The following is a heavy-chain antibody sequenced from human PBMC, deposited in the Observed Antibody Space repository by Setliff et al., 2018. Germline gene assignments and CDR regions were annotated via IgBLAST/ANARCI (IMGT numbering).Heavy chain of an antibody. CDR3: ARVTGFFYVDA. J-gene: IGHJ6*03. D-gene: IGHD3-3*01. Sequence: SETLSLTCTVSGGSVGSDFSYWTWIRQPAGKGLEWVGQIYTSWSTNYNPSLQSRVTISLDASENQFSLRLTSVTAADTAVYYCARVTGFFYVDAWGKGTTVTVSS. CDR2: IYTSWST. V-gene: IGHV4-61*09. CDR1: GGSVGSDFSY.